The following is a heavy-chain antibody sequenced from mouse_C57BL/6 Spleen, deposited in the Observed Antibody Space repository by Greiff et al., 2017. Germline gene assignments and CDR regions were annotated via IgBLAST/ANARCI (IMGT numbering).Heavy chain of an antibody. CDR3: ARGPAQAPYAMDY. J-gene: IGHJ4*01. CDR2: INPNYGTT. V-gene: IGHV1-26*01. Sequence: EVKLQQSGPELVKPGASVKISCKASGYTFTDYYMNWVKQSHGKSLEWIGDINPNYGTTSYNQKFKGKATLTVDQSSSTAYMQLNSLTSEDSAVYYCARGPAQAPYAMDYWGQGTSVTVSS. D-gene: IGHD3-2*02. CDR1: GYTFTDYY.